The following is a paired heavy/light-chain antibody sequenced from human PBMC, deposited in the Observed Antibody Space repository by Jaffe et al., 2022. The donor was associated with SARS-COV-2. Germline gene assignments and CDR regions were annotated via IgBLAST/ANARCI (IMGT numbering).Heavy chain of an antibody. D-gene: IGHD1-26*01. J-gene: IGHJ3*02. CDR2: INAGNGNT. Sequence: QVQLVQSGAEVMKPGASVKVSCKASGYTFTSNVMHWVRQAPGQRLEWMGWINAGNGNTKYSQKFQGRVTITRDTSASTAYMELSSLTSEDTAVYYCARGQSGINYGRSSFDIWGQGTVVTVSS. CDR1: GYTFTSNV. V-gene: IGHV1-3*01. CDR3: ARGQSGINYGRSSFDI.
Light chain of an antibody. J-gene: IGLJ2*01. CDR2: DVS. CDR3: SSYTNSNTVV. CDR1: SSDVGAYSY. V-gene: IGLV2-14*01. Sequence: QSALTQPASVSGSPGQSITISCTGSSSDVGAYSYVSWYQQHPGRAPKLMIYDVSDRPSGVSNRFSGSKSGNTASLTISGLQAEDEADYYCSSYTNSNTVVFGGGTKLTVL.